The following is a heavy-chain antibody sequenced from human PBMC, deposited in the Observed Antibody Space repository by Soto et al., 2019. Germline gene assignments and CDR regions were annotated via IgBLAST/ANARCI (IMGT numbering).Heavy chain of an antibody. J-gene: IGHJ4*02. CDR2: ISSSSSTI. CDR1: GFRFSDYN. Sequence: EVQLVESGGGLVQPGGSLRLSCAASGFRFSDYNMNWVRQAPGKGLEWVSYISSSSSTIYYADSVKGRFTISRENAKNSLSLQMDSLRDEDTAVYYCARDTNKGDSWGQGTLVTVSS. CDR3: ARDTNKGDS. D-gene: IGHD2-2*01. V-gene: IGHV3-48*02.